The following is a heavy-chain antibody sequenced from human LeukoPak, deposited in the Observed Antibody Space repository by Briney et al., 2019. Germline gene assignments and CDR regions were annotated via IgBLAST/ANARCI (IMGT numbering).Heavy chain of an antibody. V-gene: IGHV4-34*01. CDR2: INHSGST. CDR3: ASFGGSGYYPTFDY. Sequence: SETLSLTCAVYGGSFSGYYWSWIRQPPGKGLEWMGEINHSGSTNYNLSLKSRVTISVDTSKQQLPLKLSCVTGAHTAVYYCASFGGSGYYPTFDYSGEGTLVTVSS. CDR1: GGSFSGYY. J-gene: IGHJ4*02. D-gene: IGHD3-22*01.